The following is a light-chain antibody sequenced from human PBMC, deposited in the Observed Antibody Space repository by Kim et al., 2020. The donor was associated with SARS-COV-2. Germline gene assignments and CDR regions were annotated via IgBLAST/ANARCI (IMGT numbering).Light chain of an antibody. V-gene: IGLV3-21*04. CDR2: YDT. CDR1: NIGSES. CDR3: QVWDSSSDHPGV. Sequence: SYELTQPPSVSVAPGKTARITCGGNNIGSESVHWYQQKPGQAPVLVIYYDTDRPSGIPERFSGSNSGNTATLTISRVEAGDEADYYCQVWDSSSDHPGVFGGGTQLTVL. J-gene: IGLJ3*02.